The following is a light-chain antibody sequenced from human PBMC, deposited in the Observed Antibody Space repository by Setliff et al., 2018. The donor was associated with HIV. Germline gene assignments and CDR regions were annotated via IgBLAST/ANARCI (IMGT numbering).Light chain of an antibody. Sequence: QSALAQPRSVSGSPGQSVTISCTGTSSDIGGYNYVSWYQQHPGKAPKLIIYEVTKRPSGVPDHFSASKSGNTASLTISGLQAEDEADYYCCSFAGGFTPVLFGGGTKATVL. CDR3: CSFAGGFTPVL. J-gene: IGLJ2*01. CDR1: SSDIGGYNY. V-gene: IGLV2-11*01. CDR2: EVT.